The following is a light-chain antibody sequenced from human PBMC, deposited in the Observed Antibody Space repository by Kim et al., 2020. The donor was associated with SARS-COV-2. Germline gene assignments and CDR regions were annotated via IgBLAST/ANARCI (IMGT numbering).Light chain of an antibody. CDR1: SGSIASNY. CDR3: QSYDSNNWV. V-gene: IGLV6-57*01. CDR2: QDN. J-gene: IGLJ3*02. Sequence: GKPVTISCTRSSGSIASNYVQWYQQRPDSSPSTLIYQDNQRPSGVPDRFSGSVDRSSNSASLTISGLKTEDEADYYCQSYDSNNWVFGGGTQLTVL.